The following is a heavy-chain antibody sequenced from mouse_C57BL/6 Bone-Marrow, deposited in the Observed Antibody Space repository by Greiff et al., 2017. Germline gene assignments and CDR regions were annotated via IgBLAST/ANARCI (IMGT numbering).Heavy chain of an antibody. Sequence: VQLQQPGAELVKPGASVKMSCKASGYTFTSYWITWVKQRPGQGLEWIGDIYPTSGRTNYNEKFKSKALLTVDTSSNTAYMQLSSLPSEDSAVFYCARSGPLGRSFDYWGQGTTLTVSS. CDR3: ARSGPLGRSFDY. V-gene: IGHV1-55*01. CDR2: IYPTSGRT. CDR1: GYTFTSYW. D-gene: IGHD4-1*01. J-gene: IGHJ2*01.